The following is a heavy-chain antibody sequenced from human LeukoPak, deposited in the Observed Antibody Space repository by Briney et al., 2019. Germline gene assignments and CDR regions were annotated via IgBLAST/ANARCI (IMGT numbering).Heavy chain of an antibody. V-gene: IGHV3-23*01. D-gene: IGHD7-27*01. CDR1: GFTFSSYT. CDR2: ITTSDGNT. Sequence: GGSLRLSCAASGFTFSSYTMSWVRQAPGKGLEWVSTITTSDGNTYYADSVKGRFTVTRDNSKNTLYLQMNSLRAEDTAVYYCAKDGGLWVSAHWGDSWGRGTLVTVSS. J-gene: IGHJ4*02. CDR3: AKDGGLWVSAHWGDS.